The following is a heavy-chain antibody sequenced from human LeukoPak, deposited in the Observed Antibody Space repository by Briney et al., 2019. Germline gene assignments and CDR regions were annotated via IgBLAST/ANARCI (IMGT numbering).Heavy chain of an antibody. CDR2: IRYDGSYK. CDR3: ARDRNTDFWSGYYTNYFDY. Sequence: GGSLRLSCAASGFTFSSYGMHWVRQAPGKGLEWVAFIRYDGSYKFYAESVKGRFTVSRDNSKNTLYLQMNSLRAEDTAVYYCARDRNTDFWSGYYTNYFDYWGQGTLVTVSS. D-gene: IGHD3-3*01. V-gene: IGHV3-30*02. CDR1: GFTFSSYG. J-gene: IGHJ4*02.